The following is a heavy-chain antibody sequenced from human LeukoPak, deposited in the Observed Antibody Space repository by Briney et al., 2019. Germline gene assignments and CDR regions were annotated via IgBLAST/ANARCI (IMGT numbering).Heavy chain of an antibody. D-gene: IGHD5-18*01. CDR3: ARGTRYSYGYVGGYFDY. Sequence: GGSLRLSCTASGFTFSSYAMSWVRQAPGKGLEWVAVISYDGSNKYYADSVKGRFTISRDNSKNTLYLQMNSLRAEDTAVYYCARGTRYSYGYVGGYFDYWGQGTLVTVSS. J-gene: IGHJ4*02. CDR2: ISYDGSNK. V-gene: IGHV3-30-3*01. CDR1: GFTFSSYA.